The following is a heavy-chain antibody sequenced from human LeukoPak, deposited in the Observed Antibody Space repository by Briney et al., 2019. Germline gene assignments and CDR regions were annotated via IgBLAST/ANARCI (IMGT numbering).Heavy chain of an antibody. Sequence: GGSLRLSCAASGFTLDDYGMSWVRQAPGKGLEWVSGINWNGGSTGYADSVKGRFTISRDNAKNSLYLQMNSLRAEDTALYYGARDLLAAVAGIGAFDIWGQGTMVTVSS. CDR2: INWNGGST. D-gene: IGHD6-19*01. CDR3: ARDLLAAVAGIGAFDI. CDR1: GFTLDDYG. V-gene: IGHV3-20*04. J-gene: IGHJ3*02.